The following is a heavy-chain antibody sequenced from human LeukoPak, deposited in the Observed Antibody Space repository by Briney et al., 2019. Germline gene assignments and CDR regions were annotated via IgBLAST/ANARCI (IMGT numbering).Heavy chain of an antibody. D-gene: IGHD3-10*01. V-gene: IGHV4-39*07. CDR2: INHSGST. CDR1: GGSISSGSYY. CDR3: ARWHYGFPNWIDP. Sequence: PSETLSLTCTVSGGSISSGSYYWSWIRQPPGKGLEWIGEINHSGSTNYNPSLKSRVTISVDTSKNQFSLKLSSVTAADTAVYYCARWHYGFPNWIDPWGQGTLVTVSS. J-gene: IGHJ5*02.